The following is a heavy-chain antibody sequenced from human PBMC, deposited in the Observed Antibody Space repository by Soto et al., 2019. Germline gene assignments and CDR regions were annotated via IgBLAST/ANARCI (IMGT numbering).Heavy chain of an antibody. Sequence: VQLLESGGGLVQPGGSLRLSCAASGFTFSSYAMGWVRQAPGKGLEWVSAISGSGGSIYYADSVKGRFTISRDNSKNTLYLQMNSLRAEDTAVYYCAKAGYCSSATCATRYYYMDVWGKGTTVTVSS. CDR2: ISGSGGSI. V-gene: IGHV3-23*01. CDR3: AKAGYCSSATCATRYYYMDV. J-gene: IGHJ6*03. CDR1: GFTFSSYA. D-gene: IGHD2-2*01.